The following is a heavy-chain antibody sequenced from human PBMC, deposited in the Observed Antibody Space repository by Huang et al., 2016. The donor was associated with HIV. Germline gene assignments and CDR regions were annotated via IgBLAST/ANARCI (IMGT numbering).Heavy chain of an antibody. V-gene: IGHV3-30-3*01. CDR2: ISNDGSNK. CDR1: GFPFNNHA. CDR3: ARAKDTWDAYDI. D-gene: IGHD5-18*01. J-gene: IGHJ3*02. Sequence: QVQLVESGGGVVQPGRSLRLSCAASGFPFNNHAVHWFRQAPGKGLDWVAVISNDGSNKYYADAVKGRFTISGDSSKSTLFLHMTSLRTEDTAVYYCARAKDTWDAYDIWGQGTMVIVSS.